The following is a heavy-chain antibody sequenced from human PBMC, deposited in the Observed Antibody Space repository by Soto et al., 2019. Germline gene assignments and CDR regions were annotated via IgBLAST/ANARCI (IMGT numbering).Heavy chain of an antibody. Sequence: PGGSLRLSCAASGFTFSSYAMSWVRQAPGKGLEWVSAISGSGGSTYYADSVKGRFTISRDNSKNTLSLQMNSLRAEDTAVYYCAKHYYDILTGFYNYFDYWGQGTLVTVSS. CDR1: GFTFSSYA. CDR3: AKHYYDILTGFYNYFDY. CDR2: ISGSGGST. V-gene: IGHV3-23*01. J-gene: IGHJ4*02. D-gene: IGHD3-9*01.